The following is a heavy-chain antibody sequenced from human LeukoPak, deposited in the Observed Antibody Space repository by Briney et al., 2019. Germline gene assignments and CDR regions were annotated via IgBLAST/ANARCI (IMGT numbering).Heavy chain of an antibody. J-gene: IGHJ4*02. V-gene: IGHV4-34*01. Sequence: SETLSLTCAVYGGSFSGYYGSWIRQPPGKGLEWIGEINHSGSTNYNPSLKSRVTISVDTSKNQFSLKLSSVTAADTAVYYCARRRITIFGVVPPDYWGQGTLVTVSS. CDR3: ARRRITIFGVVPPDY. CDR1: GGSFSGYY. D-gene: IGHD3-3*01. CDR2: INHSGST.